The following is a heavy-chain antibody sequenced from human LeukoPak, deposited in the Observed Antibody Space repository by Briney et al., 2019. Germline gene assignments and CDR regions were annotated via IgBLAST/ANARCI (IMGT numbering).Heavy chain of an antibody. D-gene: IGHD3-10*01. CDR3: ARVGTYGSGSYLSWLDY. V-gene: IGHV4-59*01. J-gene: IGHJ4*02. CDR1: GGSISSYY. CDR2: IYYSGST. Sequence: SETLSLTCTVSGGSISSYYWSWIRQPPGKGLEWIGYIYYSGSTNYNPSLKSRVTISVDTSKNQSSLKLSSVTAADTAVYYCARVGTYGSGSYLSWLDYWGQGTLVTVSS.